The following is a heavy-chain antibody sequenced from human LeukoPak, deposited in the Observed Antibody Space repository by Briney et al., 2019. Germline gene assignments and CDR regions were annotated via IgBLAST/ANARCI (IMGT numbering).Heavy chain of an antibody. CDR2: IWFDESNK. J-gene: IGHJ4*02. Sequence: GGSLRLTCVASGFTFSDYGMHWVRQAPGKGLEWVAVIWFDESNKYYADSVKGRFIISRDNSKNTLYLQMNSLRVEDTAVYYCARDLGGDGYNSWGQGTLVTVSS. V-gene: IGHV3-33*01. D-gene: IGHD5-24*01. CDR1: GFTFSDYG. CDR3: ARDLGGDGYNS.